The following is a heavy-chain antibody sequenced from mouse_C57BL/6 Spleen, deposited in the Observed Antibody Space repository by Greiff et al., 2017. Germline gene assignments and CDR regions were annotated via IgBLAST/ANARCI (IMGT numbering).Heavy chain of an antibody. D-gene: IGHD2-4*01. Sequence: QVQLKQSGPELVKPGASVKISCKASGYAFSSSWMNWVKQRPGKGLEWIGRIYPGDGDTNYNGKFKGKATLTTDKSSSTAYMQLSSLTSEDSAVYVCAREADYDYDVDDWGQGTTLTVAS. V-gene: IGHV1-82*01. CDR3: AREADYDYDVDD. J-gene: IGHJ2*01. CDR2: IYPGDGDT. CDR1: GYAFSSSW.